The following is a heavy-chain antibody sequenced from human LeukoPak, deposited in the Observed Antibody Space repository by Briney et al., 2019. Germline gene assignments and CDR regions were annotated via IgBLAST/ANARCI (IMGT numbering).Heavy chain of an antibody. CDR2: ISSSSSYI. CDR3: ARVSVQYGRAFDI. V-gene: IGHV3-21*01. D-gene: IGHD1-1*01. Sequence: GGSLRLSCAASGFTFSSYSMNWVRQAPGKGLEWVSSISSSSSYIYYADSVKGRFTISRDNSMNTLYLQMNSLRAEDTAVYYCARVSVQYGRAFDIWGQGTMVTVSS. CDR1: GFTFSSYS. J-gene: IGHJ3*02.